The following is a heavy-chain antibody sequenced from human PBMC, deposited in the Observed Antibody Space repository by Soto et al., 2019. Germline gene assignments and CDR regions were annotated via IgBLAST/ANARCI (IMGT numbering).Heavy chain of an antibody. CDR1: RYAFSCSY. V-gene: IGHV1-8*02. CDR3: AIASASGSRSYYNLLEH. D-gene: IGHD3-10*01. Sequence: CKELRYAFSCSYMRSARQAPGQGLEWMGWINPNSGNTGYAQKFQGRVTMTRNTSISTAYMELSSLRSEDTAVYYCAIASASGSRSYYNLLEHWGQGTLVTVSS. CDR2: INPNSGNT. J-gene: IGHJ4*02.